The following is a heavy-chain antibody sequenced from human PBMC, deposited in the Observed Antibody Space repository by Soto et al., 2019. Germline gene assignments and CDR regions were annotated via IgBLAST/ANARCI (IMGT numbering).Heavy chain of an antibody. J-gene: IGHJ5*02. CDR2: INHSGST. V-gene: IGHV4-34*01. CDR1: GGSFSDYS. CDR3: AKSKGRFYGSGNYYMQPSLDP. Sequence: PSETLSLTCAVYGGSFSDYSWTWIRQPPGKGLEWIGEINHSGSTYYNPSLKSRVTISVDTSKNQFSLNLRSVTAADTAVYYCAKSKGRFYGSGNYYMQPSLDPWSQGILVTVSS. D-gene: IGHD3-10*01.